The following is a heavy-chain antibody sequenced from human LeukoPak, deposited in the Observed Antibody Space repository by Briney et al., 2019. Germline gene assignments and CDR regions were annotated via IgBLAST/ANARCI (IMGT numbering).Heavy chain of an antibody. J-gene: IGHJ3*02. D-gene: IGHD6-13*01. CDR3: AKCYSNNWSDAFDI. Sequence: GGSLRLSCAASGFTFSNYVMSWVRQAPGKGLEWVSVISGSGSFAYYADSVKGRFTIARDNSKYTMYLQMNGLRAEDTAVYYCAKCYSNNWSDAFDIWGEGTMVTVSS. V-gene: IGHV3-23*01. CDR2: ISGSGSFA. CDR1: GFTFSNYV.